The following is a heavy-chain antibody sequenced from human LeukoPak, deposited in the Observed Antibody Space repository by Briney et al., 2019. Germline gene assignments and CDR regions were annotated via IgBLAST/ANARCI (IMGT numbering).Heavy chain of an antibody. V-gene: IGHV4-4*07. Sequence: SETLSLTCTVSGGSISSYYWSWIRHPAPKGLEWIGRIYTSWRTNYNPSLNRHVTISVDPSTNQFSLKLSSVTAADTAVYYCARRGITGTTWFDPWGQGTLVTVSS. J-gene: IGHJ5*02. CDR1: GGSISSYY. CDR3: ARRGITGTTWFDP. D-gene: IGHD1-7*01. CDR2: IYTSWRT.